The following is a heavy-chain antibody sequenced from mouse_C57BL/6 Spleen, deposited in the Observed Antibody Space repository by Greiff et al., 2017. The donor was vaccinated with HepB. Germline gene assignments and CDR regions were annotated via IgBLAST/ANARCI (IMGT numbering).Heavy chain of an antibody. CDR3: TTSRDVLDAMDY. CDR2: IDPENGDT. J-gene: IGHJ4*01. Sequence: EVQLQQSGAELVRPGASVKLSCTASGFNIKDDYMHWVKQRPEQGLEWIGWIDPENGDTEYASKFQGKATITADTSSNTAYLQLSSLTSEDTAVYYCTTSRDVLDAMDYWGQGTSVTVSS. V-gene: IGHV14-4*01. CDR1: GFNIKDDY.